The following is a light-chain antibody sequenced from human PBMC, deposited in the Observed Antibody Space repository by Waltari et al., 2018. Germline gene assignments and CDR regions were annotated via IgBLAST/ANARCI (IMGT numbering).Light chain of an antibody. CDR1: NIGSQS. CDR3: QVLDTSSDVVV. V-gene: IGLV3-21*02. Sequence: SYVLTQPPSVSVAPGQTARLTCGGTNIGSQSVHWYQQKSGQAPALVVYDDSDRPTGIPERFSGSNSGNTATLTISRVEAGDEADYYCQVLDTSSDVVVFGGGTKLTVL. CDR2: DDS. J-gene: IGLJ2*01.